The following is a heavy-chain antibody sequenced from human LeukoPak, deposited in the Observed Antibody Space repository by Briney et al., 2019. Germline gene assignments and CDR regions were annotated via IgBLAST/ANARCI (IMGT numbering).Heavy chain of an antibody. J-gene: IGHJ6*03. CDR1: GYTFISYD. V-gene: IGHV1-8*01. Sequence: ASVKVSCKASGYTFISYDIVWLRQATEQGLEWMGYMNPKSGNTDYAQNFQGRVTMTRDTSITTAYMELSGLRSEDTAVYYCARKIASTRLGVRYYYMDVWGEGTTVTISS. CDR2: MNPKSGNT. CDR3: ARKIASTRLGVRYYYMDV. D-gene: IGHD2-2*01.